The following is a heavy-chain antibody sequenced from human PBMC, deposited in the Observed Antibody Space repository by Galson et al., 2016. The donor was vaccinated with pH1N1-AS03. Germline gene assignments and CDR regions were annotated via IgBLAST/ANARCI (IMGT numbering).Heavy chain of an antibody. CDR1: GYIFTSYW. Sequence: QSGAEVTKPGESLKISCKTSGYIFTSYWVAWVRHMPGKGLEWMGIIYPGDSDTRYSPSFQGQVTISADGSINTAYLQWSSLMASDTAIYYCARQVRDGYNDYFDYWGQGILVTVSS. V-gene: IGHV5-51*01. D-gene: IGHD5-24*01. J-gene: IGHJ4*02. CDR3: ARQVRDGYNDYFDY. CDR2: IYPGDSDT.